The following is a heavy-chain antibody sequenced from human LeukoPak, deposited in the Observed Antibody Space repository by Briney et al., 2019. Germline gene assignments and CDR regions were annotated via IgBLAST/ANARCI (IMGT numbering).Heavy chain of an antibody. CDR1: GGTFSSYT. V-gene: IGHV1-69*16. D-gene: IGHD2-15*01. CDR2: IIPILGIA. J-gene: IGHJ3*02. CDR3: ARVRYCSGGSCYGLFAFDI. Sequence: GSSVKVSCKASGGTFSSYTISWVRQAPGQGLEWMGRIIPILGIANYAQKFQGRVTITTDESTSTAYMELSSLRSEDTAVYYCARVRYCSGGSCYGLFAFDIWGQGTMVTVSS.